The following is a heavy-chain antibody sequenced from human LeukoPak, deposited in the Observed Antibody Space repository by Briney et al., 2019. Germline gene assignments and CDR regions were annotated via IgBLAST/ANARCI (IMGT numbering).Heavy chain of an antibody. CDR2: ISGDGGTI. V-gene: IGHV3-23*01. Sequence: GRSLRLSCAASGFTLRSSAMSWVRQAPGKGLEWVSAISGDGGTISYAASVRGRFTISRDNAKNTLFLQMSSLRAGDTALYYCAKELYGNPSGYWGQGTRVTVSS. J-gene: IGHJ4*02. D-gene: IGHD2-8*01. CDR1: GFTLRSSA. CDR3: AKELYGNPSGY.